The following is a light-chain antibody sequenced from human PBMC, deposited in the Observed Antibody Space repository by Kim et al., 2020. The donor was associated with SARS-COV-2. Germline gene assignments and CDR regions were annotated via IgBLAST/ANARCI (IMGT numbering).Light chain of an antibody. CDR1: SSNLGSNT. CDR3: ASWDDSLRGVV. CDR2: TNN. J-gene: IGLJ2*01. Sequence: GQTVKIFCSGTSSNLGSNTVSWYRHRPGAAPQLLIYTNNRRPSGVPDRFSASKSAISASLAISGLQSEDESDYYCASWDDSLRGVVFGGGTQLTVL. V-gene: IGLV1-44*01.